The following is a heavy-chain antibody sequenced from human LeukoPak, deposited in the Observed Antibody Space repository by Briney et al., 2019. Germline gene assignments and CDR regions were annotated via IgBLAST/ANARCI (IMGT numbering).Heavy chain of an antibody. CDR3: ARGSCSGGSCYYMDV. D-gene: IGHD2-15*01. Sequence: GASVKLSCTASGYAFSIYSISWGRQAPGQGVEWLGWISAFNDNTNSAQNLQGRVTMTTDTSTSTAYMELRSLRSDDTAGYYCARGSCSGGSCYYMDVWGKGTTVTVSS. CDR1: GYAFSIYS. CDR2: ISAFNDNT. J-gene: IGHJ6*03. V-gene: IGHV1-18*01.